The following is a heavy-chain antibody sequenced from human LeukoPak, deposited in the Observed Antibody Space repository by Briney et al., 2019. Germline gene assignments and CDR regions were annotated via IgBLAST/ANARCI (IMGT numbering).Heavy chain of an antibody. J-gene: IGHJ4*02. CDR1: GFTFGSYW. V-gene: IGHV3-74*01. CDR3: ARGTAATAGIDY. D-gene: IGHD6-13*01. CDR2: INTDGSSP. Sequence: GGSLSLSCAASGFTFGSYWMHWVRQAPGRGLVWVSHINTDGSSPTYGDSAKGRFTVSRDNAKNTLFLQMNSLRVEDTAVYYCARGTAATAGIDYWGQGTLVTVSS.